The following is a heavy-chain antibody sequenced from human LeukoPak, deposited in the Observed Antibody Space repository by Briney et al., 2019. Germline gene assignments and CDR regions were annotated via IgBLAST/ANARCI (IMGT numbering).Heavy chain of an antibody. J-gene: IGHJ5*02. Sequence: GGSLRLSCAASGFTFSSYSMNWVRQAPGKGLEWVSSISSSSSYIYYADSVKGRFTISRDNAKNSLYLQMNSLRAEDTAVYYCVRTTVTTWGNWFDPWGQGTLVTVSS. CDR1: GFTFSSYS. CDR2: ISSSSSYI. CDR3: VRTTVTTWGNWFDP. D-gene: IGHD4-17*01. V-gene: IGHV3-21*01.